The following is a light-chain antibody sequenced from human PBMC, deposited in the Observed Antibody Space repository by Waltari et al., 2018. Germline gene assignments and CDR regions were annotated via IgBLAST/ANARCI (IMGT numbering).Light chain of an antibody. Sequence: GSLGERATINCKSSQSVLYSSNNKNYLAWYQQKPGQPPTLLIYWASTRESGVPDRFSGSGSGTDFTLTISSLQAEDVAVYYCQQYYSTLITFGQGTRLEIK. V-gene: IGKV4-1*01. CDR1: QSVLYSSNNKNY. CDR3: QQYYSTLIT. J-gene: IGKJ5*01. CDR2: WAS.